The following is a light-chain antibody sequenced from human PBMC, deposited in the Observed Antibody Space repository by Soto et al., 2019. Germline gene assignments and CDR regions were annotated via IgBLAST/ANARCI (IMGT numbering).Light chain of an antibody. Sequence: EIVLTQSPGTLSLSPGERATLSCRASQSVRSNYLAWYQQKPGRAPRLLIYGASSRATGIPDRFSGTGSGTDFTLTISRLEPEDFAVYYCQQYGGSPYTFGQGTKLEIK. CDR1: QSVRSNY. CDR3: QQYGGSPYT. V-gene: IGKV3-20*01. CDR2: GAS. J-gene: IGKJ2*01.